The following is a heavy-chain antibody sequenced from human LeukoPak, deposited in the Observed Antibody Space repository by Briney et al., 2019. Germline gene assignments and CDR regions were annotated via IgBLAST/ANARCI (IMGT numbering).Heavy chain of an antibody. Sequence: SETLSLTCTVSGGSISSYYWSWIRQPPGKGLEWIGYIYYSGSTNYNPSLKSRVTISVDTSKNQFSLKLSSVTAADTAVYYCARVHGDYWYFDLWGRGTPVTVSS. CDR3: ARVHGDYWYFDL. CDR1: GGSISSYY. CDR2: IYYSGST. J-gene: IGHJ2*01. D-gene: IGHD4-17*01. V-gene: IGHV4-59*01.